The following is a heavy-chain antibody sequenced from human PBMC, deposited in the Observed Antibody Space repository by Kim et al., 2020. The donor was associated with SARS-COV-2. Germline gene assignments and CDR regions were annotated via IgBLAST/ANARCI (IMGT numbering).Heavy chain of an antibody. J-gene: IGHJ4*02. CDR2: IYRGGNT. Sequence: GGSLRLSCEASGFTVSSSYMNWVRQAPGKGLEWVSIIYRGGNTYYADSVKGRCTSSRDNSKNTLFLQMNSLGAEDTAVYYCARWITTSWDLDYWGQGTLVTVVS. CDR3: ARWITTSWDLDY. V-gene: IGHV3-66*02. CDR1: GFTVSSSY. D-gene: IGHD2-2*01.